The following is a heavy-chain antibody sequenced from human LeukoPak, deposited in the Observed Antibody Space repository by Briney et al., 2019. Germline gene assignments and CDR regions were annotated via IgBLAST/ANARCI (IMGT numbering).Heavy chain of an antibody. V-gene: IGHV1-46*01. Sequence: ASVKVSCKASGYTFTNFYMHWVRQAPGQGLEWMGIIDPSGGTSNYAQKFEGRVTMTRDTSTSTVYMELGGLRSEDTAVYYCARHLIKDSVVVVGEPPSKYMDVWGKGTTVTVSS. CDR1: GYTFTNFY. D-gene: IGHD2-2*01. CDR2: IDPSGGTS. CDR3: ARHLIKDSVVVVGEPPSKYMDV. J-gene: IGHJ6*03.